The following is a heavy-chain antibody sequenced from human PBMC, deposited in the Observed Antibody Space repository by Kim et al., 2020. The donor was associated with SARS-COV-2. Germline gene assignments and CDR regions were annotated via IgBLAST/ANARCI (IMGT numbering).Heavy chain of an antibody. Sequence: GGSLRLSCAASGFHFSTFDMTWVRQAPGKGLEWVSSVGSTVATTFYADSVKGRFAISRDNSKNTLYLQMNNLRADDTAVYFCARGLGIPDFWGQGTLVTVS. D-gene: IGHD7-27*01. CDR1: GFHFSTFD. V-gene: IGHV3-23*01. CDR3: ARGLGIPDF. CDR2: VGSTVATT. J-gene: IGHJ4*02.